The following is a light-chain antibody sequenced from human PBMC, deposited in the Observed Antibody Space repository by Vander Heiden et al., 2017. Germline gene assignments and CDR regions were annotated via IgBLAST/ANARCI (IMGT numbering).Light chain of an antibody. J-gene: IGKJ1*01. CDR1: QSLVYTDGNTY. CDR2: KVS. CDR3: MQGTHWPWT. V-gene: IGKV2-30*01. Sequence: DVVMTQSPLSLPVTLGQPASISCRSSQSLVYTDGNTYVNWFQQRPGQSPRRLIYKVSNRDSGVPDRLSGSGSGTNFTLKISRVEAEDVGVYYCMQGTHWPWTFGQGTKVEIK.